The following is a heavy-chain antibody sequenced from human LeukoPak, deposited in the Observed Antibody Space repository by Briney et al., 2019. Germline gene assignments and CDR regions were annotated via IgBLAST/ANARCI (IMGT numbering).Heavy chain of an antibody. CDR1: GRSFSGYY. CDR3: ARDRYYYDSSGFDY. D-gene: IGHD3-22*01. Sequence: SETLSLTCAVYGRSFSGYYWSWIRQPPGEGLEWIGEINHSGSTNYNPSLKSRVTISVDTSKNQFSLKLSSVTAADTAVYYCARDRYYYDSSGFDYWGQGTLVTVSS. J-gene: IGHJ4*02. CDR2: INHSGST. V-gene: IGHV4-34*01.